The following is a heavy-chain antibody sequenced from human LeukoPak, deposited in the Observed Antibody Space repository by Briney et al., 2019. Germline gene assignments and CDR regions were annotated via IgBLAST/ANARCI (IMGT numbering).Heavy chain of an antibody. V-gene: IGHV3-11*04. J-gene: IGHJ6*03. CDR3: ARDLYDYVWGSYLYYYYMDV. CDR1: GFTFSDYY. Sequence: SGGSLRLSCAASGFTFSDYYMSWIRQAPGKGLDWVSYISSSGSTIYYADSVKGRFTISRDNAKNSLYLQMNSLRAEDTAVYYCARDLYDYVWGSYLYYYYMDVWGKGTTVTVSS. D-gene: IGHD3-16*02. CDR2: ISSSGSTI.